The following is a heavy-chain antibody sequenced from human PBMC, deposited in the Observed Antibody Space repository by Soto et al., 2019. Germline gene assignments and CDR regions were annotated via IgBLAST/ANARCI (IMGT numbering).Heavy chain of an antibody. CDR2: IYHTGNA. CDR3: ARDFFDSSDYTTNWFDP. D-gene: IGHD3-22*01. Sequence: QLQLQESGPGQVKSSETLSLTCSVSGDSISNSRFYWAWIRQPPGEGLEWIGSIYHTGNAYYNPPLKSRVTISVDTSKNQFSLKLTSVTAADAALYYCARDFFDSSDYTTNWFDPWGQGTLVTVSS. CDR1: GDSISNSRFY. V-gene: IGHV4-39*01. J-gene: IGHJ5*02.